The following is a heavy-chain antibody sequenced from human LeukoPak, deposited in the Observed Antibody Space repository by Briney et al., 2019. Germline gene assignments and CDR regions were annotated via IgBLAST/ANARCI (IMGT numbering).Heavy chain of an antibody. CDR2: IYYSGST. J-gene: IGHJ4*02. CDR1: GGSISSYY. CDR3: ARGGRMITFGGVTYFDY. Sequence: PSETLSLTCTVSGGSISSYYWNWIRQPPGKGLEWIGYIYYSGSTNYNPSLKSRVTISVDTSKNQFSLKLSSVTAADTAVYYCARGGRMITFGGVTYFDYWGQGTLVTVSS. D-gene: IGHD3-16*01. V-gene: IGHV4-59*01.